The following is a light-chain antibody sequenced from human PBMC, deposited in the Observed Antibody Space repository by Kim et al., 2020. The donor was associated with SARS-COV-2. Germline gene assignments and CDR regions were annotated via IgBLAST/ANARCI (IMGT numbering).Light chain of an antibody. CDR1: QSISNW. V-gene: IGKV1-5*03. Sequence: DIQMTQSPSTLSASVGDRVTITCRASQSISNWLAWYQHKPGKAPNLLIYKASSLESGVPSRFSGSGSGTEFTLTISSLQPDDFATYYCQQYETSLYTFGQGTKVDIK. CDR2: KAS. CDR3: QQYETSLYT. J-gene: IGKJ2*01.